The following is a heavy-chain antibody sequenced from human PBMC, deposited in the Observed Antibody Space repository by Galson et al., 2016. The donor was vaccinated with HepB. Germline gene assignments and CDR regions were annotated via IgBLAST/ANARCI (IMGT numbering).Heavy chain of an antibody. D-gene: IGHD1-7*01. Sequence: SETLSLTCNVSGDSITSSGYFWGWIRQPPGKGLEWIGAISYRGTTYDYPSLKSRLTVSVDTSKNQFSLKLTSVTAADTAVYYCARREGTTFFSYYGMDVWGQGTTVTVSS. CDR3: ARREGTTFFSYYGMDV. V-gene: IGHV4-39*07. CDR2: ISYRGTT. J-gene: IGHJ6*02. CDR1: GDSITSSGYF.